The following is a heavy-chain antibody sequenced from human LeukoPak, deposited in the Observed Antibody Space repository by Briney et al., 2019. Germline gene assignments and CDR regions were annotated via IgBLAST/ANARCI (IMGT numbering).Heavy chain of an antibody. CDR2: ISSSSSYI. D-gene: IGHD5-18*01. CDR3: ARDLYSYAYASGDY. CDR1: GFTFSSYS. J-gene: IGHJ4*02. Sequence: GGSLRLSCAASGFTFSSYSMNWVRQAPGKGLEWVSSISSSSSYIYYADPVKGRFTISRDNAKNSLYLQMNSLRAEDTAVYYCARDLYSYAYASGDYWGQGTLVTVST. V-gene: IGHV3-21*01.